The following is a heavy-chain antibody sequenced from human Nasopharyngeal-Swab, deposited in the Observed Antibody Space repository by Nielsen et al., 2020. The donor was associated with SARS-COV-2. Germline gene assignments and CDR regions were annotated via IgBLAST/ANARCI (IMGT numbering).Heavy chain of an antibody. D-gene: IGHD6-19*01. Sequence: ASVKVSCKASGYTFTGYYMHWVRQAPGQGLEWMGRINPNSGGTNYAQKFQGRVTMTRDTSISTAYMELSSLRSEDTAVYYCATAPPVAGIGYWFDPWGQGTLVTV. J-gene: IGHJ5*02. CDR2: INPNSGGT. V-gene: IGHV1-2*06. CDR1: GYTFTGYY. CDR3: ATAPPVAGIGYWFDP.